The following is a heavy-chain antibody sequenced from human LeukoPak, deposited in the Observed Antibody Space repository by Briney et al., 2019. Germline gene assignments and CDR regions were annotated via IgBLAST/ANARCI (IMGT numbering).Heavy chain of an antibody. Sequence: GGSLRLSCAASGFTFTVYDMHWVRQAPGKGLEWVAFIRFDGSNKYYADSVKGRFTISRDNSKNTLYLQMNSLRPEDTAIYYCAKVHCPISYCDSSRPGFGFDPWGQGTLVTVSS. V-gene: IGHV3-30*02. D-gene: IGHD2/OR15-2a*01. J-gene: IGHJ5*02. CDR3: AKVHCPISYCDSSRPGFGFDP. CDR2: IRFDGSNK. CDR1: GFTFTVYD.